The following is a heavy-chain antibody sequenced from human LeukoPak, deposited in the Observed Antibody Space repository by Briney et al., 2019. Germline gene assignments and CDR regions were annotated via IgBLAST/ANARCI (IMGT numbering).Heavy chain of an antibody. Sequence: GGSLRLSCVASGFTVSSNCMSWVRQAPGKGLEWVSIIYNDGSTFYADSVKGRFTISRDNSKDTLYLQMDSLSAEDTAVYYCARDYRNGAIDYWGQGTLVTVSS. CDR3: ARDYRNGAIDY. D-gene: IGHD1-1*01. CDR2: IYNDGST. J-gene: IGHJ4*02. V-gene: IGHV3-53*01. CDR1: GFTVSSNC.